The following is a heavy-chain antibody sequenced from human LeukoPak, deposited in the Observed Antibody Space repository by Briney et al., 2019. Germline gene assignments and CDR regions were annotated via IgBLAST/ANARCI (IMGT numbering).Heavy chain of an antibody. CDR2: IRYDGNNK. D-gene: IGHD6-13*01. CDR3: AKQLELFDY. CDR1: GFTFINYG. V-gene: IGHV3-30*02. J-gene: IGHJ4*02. Sequence: GGSLRLSCAASGFTFINYGMHWVRQAPGKGLEWVAFIRYDGNNKYYADSVKGRFTISRDNSKNTLYLQMNSLRAEDTAVYYCAKQLELFDYWGQGTLVTVSS.